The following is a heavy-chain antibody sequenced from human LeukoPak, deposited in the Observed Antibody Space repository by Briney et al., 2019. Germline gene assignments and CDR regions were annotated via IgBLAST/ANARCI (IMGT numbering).Heavy chain of an antibody. CDR3: SKGAGYEMESRLEY. J-gene: IGHJ4*02. V-gene: IGHV3-9*01. D-gene: IGHD5-12*01. Sequence: PGGSLRLSCAASGFTFDEYAMHWVRQGPGKGLEWVSGTNWNSGRVAYADSVKGRFTISRDNAKKSLYLQMNSLRGEDTALYYCSKGAGYEMESRLEYWGQGALVTVSS. CDR2: TNWNSGRV. CDR1: GFTFDEYA.